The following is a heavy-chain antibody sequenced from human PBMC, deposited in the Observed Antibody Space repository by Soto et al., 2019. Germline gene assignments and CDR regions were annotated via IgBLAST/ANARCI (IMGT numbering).Heavy chain of an antibody. V-gene: IGHV1-3*01. J-gene: IGHJ3*02. Sequence: ASVKVSCKASGYTFTSYAMHWVRQAPGQRLEWMGWINAGNGNTKYSQKFQGRVTITRDTSASTAYMELSSLRSEDTAVYYCASRGGCSGGSCYWGSAFDIWGQGTMVTVSS. CDR1: GYTFTSYA. CDR2: INAGNGNT. CDR3: ASRGGCSGGSCYWGSAFDI. D-gene: IGHD2-15*01.